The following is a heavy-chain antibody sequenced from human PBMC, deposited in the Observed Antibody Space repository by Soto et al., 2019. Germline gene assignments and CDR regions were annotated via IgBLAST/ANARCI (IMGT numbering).Heavy chain of an antibody. CDR3: ATGEFRLFLGYYYAMDV. D-gene: IGHD2-21*01. Sequence: ASVKVSCKASGYTFTSYDINWVRQATGQGLEWMGWMNPNGGNTGYAQKFQGRVTMTRNTSISTAYMELSSLRSEDTAVYYCATGEFRLFLGYYYAMDVWGQGTTVTVSS. J-gene: IGHJ6*02. CDR2: MNPNGGNT. V-gene: IGHV1-8*01. CDR1: GYTFTSYD.